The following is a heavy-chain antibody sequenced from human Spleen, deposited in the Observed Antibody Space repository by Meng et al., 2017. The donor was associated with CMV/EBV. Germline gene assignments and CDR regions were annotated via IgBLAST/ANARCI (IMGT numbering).Heavy chain of an antibody. CDR2: IYWNDDK. CDR1: SEVG. J-gene: IGHJ4*02. CDR3: AHMSMITFGGVIDPNGFFDY. V-gene: IGHV2-5*01. D-gene: IGHD3-16*02. Sequence: SEVGVGWIRQPTGKALKWLALIYWNDDKRYSPSLKSRLTITKDTSKNQVVLTMTNMDPVDTATYYCAHMSMITFGGVIDPNGFFDYWGQGTLVTVSS.